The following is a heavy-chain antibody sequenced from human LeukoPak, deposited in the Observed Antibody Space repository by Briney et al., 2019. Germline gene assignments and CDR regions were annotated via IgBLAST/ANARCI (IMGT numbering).Heavy chain of an antibody. CDR1: GGSISSSSYY. CDR3: ARDKHNPYDSSGYYWGTFDY. V-gene: IGHV4-39*02. J-gene: IGHJ4*02. Sequence: SETLSLTCTVSGGSISSSSYYWGWIRQPPGKGLEWIGSIYYSGSTYYNPSLKSRVTISVDTSKNQFSLKLSSVTAADTAVYYCARDKHNPYDSSGYYWGTFDYWGQGTLVTVSS. D-gene: IGHD3-22*01. CDR2: IYYSGST.